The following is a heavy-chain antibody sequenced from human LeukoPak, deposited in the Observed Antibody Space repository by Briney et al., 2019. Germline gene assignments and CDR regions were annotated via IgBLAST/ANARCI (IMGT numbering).Heavy chain of an antibody. CDR2: ISCSGGST. D-gene: IGHD3-10*02. Sequence: PGGSLRLSCAASGFTFSSYAMSWARQAPGKGLEWVSAISCSGGSTYYADSVKGRFTISRDNSKNTLHLQRNSLRAEDTAVYYCAKEVFGAIIRSMYDYWGQGTLVTVSS. CDR1: GFTFSSYA. V-gene: IGHV3-23*01. CDR3: AKEVFGAIIRSMYDY. J-gene: IGHJ4*02.